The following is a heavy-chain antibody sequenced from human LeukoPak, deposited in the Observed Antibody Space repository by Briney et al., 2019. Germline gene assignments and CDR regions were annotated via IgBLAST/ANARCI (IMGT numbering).Heavy chain of an antibody. CDR1: GGSISSSSCY. J-gene: IGHJ4*02. V-gene: IGHV4-39*07. CDR2: IYYSGST. Sequence: PSETLSLTCTVSGGSISSSSCYWGWIRQPPGKGLEWIGSIYYSGSTSYNPSLKSRLTISVDTSLNQFSLKLNSVTAADTAVYYCARYCSGGDCYSKALDYWGQGILVTVSS. CDR3: ARYCSGGDCYSKALDY. D-gene: IGHD2-15*01.